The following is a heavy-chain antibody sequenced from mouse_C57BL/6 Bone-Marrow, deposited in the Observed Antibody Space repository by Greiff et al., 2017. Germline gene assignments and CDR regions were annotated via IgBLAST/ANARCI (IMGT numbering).Heavy chain of an antibody. CDR1: GYTFTSYW. J-gene: IGHJ4*01. Sequence: VQLQQSGTVLARPGASVKMSCKTSGYTFTSYWMHWVKQRPGQGLEWIGAIYPGNSDTSYNQKFKGKANLTAVTSASTAYMELSSLTNEDSAVYYCTREENLVPYYGSSYFAMDYWGQGTSVTVSS. D-gene: IGHD1-1*01. CDR2: IYPGNSDT. V-gene: IGHV1-5*01. CDR3: TREENLVPYYGSSYFAMDY.